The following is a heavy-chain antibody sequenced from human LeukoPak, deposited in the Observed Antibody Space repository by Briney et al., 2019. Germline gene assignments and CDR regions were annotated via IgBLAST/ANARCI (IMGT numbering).Heavy chain of an antibody. CDR2: ISYDGSNK. CDR3: AKDSEDIVVVVAATRNYFDY. D-gene: IGHD2-15*01. V-gene: IGHV3-30*18. J-gene: IGHJ4*02. CDR1: GFTFSSYG. Sequence: GRSLRLSCAASGFTFSSYGMHWVRQAPGKGLEWVAVISYDGSNKYYADSVKGRFTISRDNSKNTLYLQMNSLRAEDTAVYYCAKDSEDIVVVVAATRNYFDYWGQGTLVTVSS.